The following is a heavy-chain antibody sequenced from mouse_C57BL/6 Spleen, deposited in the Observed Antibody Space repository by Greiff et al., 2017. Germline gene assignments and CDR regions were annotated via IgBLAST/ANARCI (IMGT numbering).Heavy chain of an antibody. V-gene: IGHV1-50*01. CDR2: IDPSDSYT. CDR3: ARLDGNYGYFDV. CDR1: GYTFTSYW. D-gene: IGHD2-1*01. Sequence: QVHLKQPGAELVKPGASVKLSCKASGYTFTSYWMQWVKQRPGQGLEWIGEIDPSDSYTNYNQKFKGKATLTVDTSSSTAYMQLSSLTSEDSAVYYCARLDGNYGYFDVWGTGTTVTVSS. J-gene: IGHJ1*03.